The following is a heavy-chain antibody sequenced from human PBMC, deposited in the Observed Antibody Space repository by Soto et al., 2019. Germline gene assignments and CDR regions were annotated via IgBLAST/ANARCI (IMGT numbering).Heavy chain of an antibody. CDR1: GYSISSGYY. J-gene: IGHJ4*02. D-gene: IGHD2-2*01. CDR3: ARASRDCSGLSCAWGGADY. V-gene: IGHV4-38-2*01. CDR2: IYHSGST. Sequence: SETLSLTCVVSGYSISSGYYWGWIRQPPGKGLEWIGFIYHSGSTFYNPSLKSRVTMSVDTSKNQFSLKVNSVTAADTAVYYCARASRDCSGLSCAWGGADYWGQGTLVTVSS.